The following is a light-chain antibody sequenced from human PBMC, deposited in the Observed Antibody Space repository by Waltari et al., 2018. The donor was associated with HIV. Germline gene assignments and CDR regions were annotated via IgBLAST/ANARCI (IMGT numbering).Light chain of an antibody. CDR1: SSDVGGYNP. CDR2: DVS. CDR3: SSYTSINTWV. J-gene: IGLJ3*02. Sequence: QPALTHPPPVSGPPRQPITISCPAASSDVGGYNPVSWYQQHPGKAPKLMIFDVSNRPSWVSNRFSGSKSGNTASLTISGLQAEDEADYYCSSYTSINTWVFGTGTKLTVL. V-gene: IGLV2-14*03.